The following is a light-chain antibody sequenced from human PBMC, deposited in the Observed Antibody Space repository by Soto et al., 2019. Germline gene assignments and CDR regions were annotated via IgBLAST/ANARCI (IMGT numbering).Light chain of an antibody. CDR1: QSVSSGY. CDR3: QQYRMSPNT. Sequence: EIVLTQSPGTLSLSPGERGTLSCRASQSVSSGYLAWYQQKPGQAPRLLIYGASTRATGIPDRFSGSGSGTDFSLTIRGLKPEDFAVYYCQQYRMSPNTFGQGTRLEI. J-gene: IGKJ5*01. V-gene: IGKV3-20*01. CDR2: GAS.